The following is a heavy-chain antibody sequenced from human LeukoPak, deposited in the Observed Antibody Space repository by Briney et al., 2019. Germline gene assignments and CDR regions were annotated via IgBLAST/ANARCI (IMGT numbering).Heavy chain of an antibody. CDR1: GFTFSSYS. CDR2: ISSSSSTI. Sequence: GGSLRLSCAASGFTFSSYSMNWVRQAPGKGLEWVSYISSSSSTIYYADSVKGRFTISRDNAKNSLYLQMNSLRAEDTAVYYCARVGESDVLLGFGEKKGAFDIWGQGTMVTVSS. J-gene: IGHJ3*02. CDR3: ARVGESDVLLGFGEKKGAFDI. V-gene: IGHV3-48*01. D-gene: IGHD3-10*01.